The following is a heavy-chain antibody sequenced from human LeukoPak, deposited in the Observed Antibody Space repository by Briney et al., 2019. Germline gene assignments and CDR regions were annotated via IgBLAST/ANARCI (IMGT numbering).Heavy chain of an antibody. D-gene: IGHD1-14*01. CDR3: ARAERRTTSEYFDD. CDR2: IHYSGTT. Sequence: SETLSLTCAVSGGSIRSGPYHWSWIRQHPGKGLEWIGYIHYSGTTYYNPSLESRVTISLDTSNSQFSLKLTSVSAADTAVYYCARAERRTTSEYFDDWGRGTLVTVSS. J-gene: IGHJ4*02. CDR1: GGSIRSGPYH. V-gene: IGHV4-31*11.